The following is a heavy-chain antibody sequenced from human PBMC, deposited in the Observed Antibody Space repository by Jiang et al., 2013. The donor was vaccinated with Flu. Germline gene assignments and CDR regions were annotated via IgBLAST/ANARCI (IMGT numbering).Heavy chain of an antibody. V-gene: IGHV4-59*01. D-gene: IGHD1-26*01. CDR1: GGSITSSY. CDR2: MFYTGST. Sequence: GSGLVKPSETLSLTCHVSGGSITSSYLNWIRQSPGKGLEWIGYMFYTGSTNYNPSLQRRATISMDTPKNQFSLMLTSVSAADTAIYYCARGKAPRAYYFD. CDR3: ARGKAPRAYYFD. J-gene: IGHJ4*01.